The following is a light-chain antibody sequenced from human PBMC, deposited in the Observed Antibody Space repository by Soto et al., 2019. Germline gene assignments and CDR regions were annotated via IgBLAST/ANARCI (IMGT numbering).Light chain of an antibody. CDR2: DAS. Sequence: AIQMTQSPSSLSSSVGERVTITCRASQGISNDLGWYQQKPGKAPKLLIYDASSFQSGVPSRFSGSGSGTDFTLTISSLQPEDFATYYCLQDYNSPWTFGQGTKVEIK. CDR1: QGISND. CDR3: LQDYNSPWT. J-gene: IGKJ1*01. V-gene: IGKV1-6*01.